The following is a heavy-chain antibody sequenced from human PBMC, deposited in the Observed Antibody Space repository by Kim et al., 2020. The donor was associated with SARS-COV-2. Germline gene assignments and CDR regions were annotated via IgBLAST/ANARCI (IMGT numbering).Heavy chain of an antibody. Sequence: GGSLRLSCAASGFTFSSYDMHWVRQATGKGLEWVSAIGTAGDTYYPGSVKGRFTISRENAKNSLYLQMNSLRAGDTAVYYCARGDRGYYYYGMDVWGQGTTVTVSS. CDR3: ARGDRGYYYYGMDV. CDR1: GFTFSSYD. CDR2: IGTAGDT. V-gene: IGHV3-13*04. J-gene: IGHJ6*02.